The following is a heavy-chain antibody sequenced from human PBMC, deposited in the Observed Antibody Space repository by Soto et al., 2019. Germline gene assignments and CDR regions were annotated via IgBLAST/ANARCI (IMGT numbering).Heavy chain of an antibody. D-gene: IGHD1-26*01. J-gene: IGHJ4*02. Sequence: QLQLQESGPGLVKPSETLSLTCTVSGGSISSSSYYWGWIRQPPGKGLEWIGSIYYSGSTYYNPPLKSRVTIPVDTSKNQFSLKLGSVTAADTAVYYCPTRELPFDYWGQGTLVTVSS. CDR1: GGSISSSSYY. V-gene: IGHV4-39*01. CDR3: PTRELPFDY. CDR2: IYYSGST.